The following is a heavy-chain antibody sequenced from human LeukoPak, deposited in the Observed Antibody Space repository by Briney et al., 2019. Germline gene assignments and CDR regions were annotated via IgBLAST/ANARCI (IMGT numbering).Heavy chain of an antibody. CDR3: ASNDWSANFDY. V-gene: IGHV4-30-2*01. D-gene: IGHD3-3*01. CDR2: IYHSGST. Sequence: SETLSLTCTVSGGSISSGGYYWSWIRQPPGKGLEWIGYIYHSGSTYYSPSLKSRVTISVDRSKNQFSLKLSSVTAADTAVYYCASNDWSANFDYWGQGTLVTVSS. J-gene: IGHJ4*02. CDR1: GGSISSGGYY.